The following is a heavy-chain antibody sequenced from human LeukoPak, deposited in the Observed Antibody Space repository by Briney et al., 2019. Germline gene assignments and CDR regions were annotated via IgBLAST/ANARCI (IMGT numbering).Heavy chain of an antibody. V-gene: IGHV3-23*01. J-gene: IGHJ4*02. D-gene: IGHD5-12*01. Sequence: GGSLRLSCAASGFTFSSYSMNWVRQAPGKGLEWVSAISGSGGSTYYADSVKGRFTISRDNSKNTLYLQMNSLRAEDTAVYYCVVATITVDYWGQGTLVTVSS. CDR3: VVATITVDY. CDR2: ISGSGGST. CDR1: GFTFSSYS.